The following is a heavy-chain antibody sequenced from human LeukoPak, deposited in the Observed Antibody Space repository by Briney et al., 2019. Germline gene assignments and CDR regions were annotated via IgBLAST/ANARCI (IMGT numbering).Heavy chain of an antibody. CDR2: IIPIFGTA. J-gene: IGHJ3*02. CDR3: ASLMTTVTTSAFDI. V-gene: IGHV1-69*01. CDR1: GGTFSSYA. Sequence: SVKVSCKASGGTFSSYAISWVRQAPGQGLEWMGGIIPIFGTANYAQKFQGRVTITADESTSTAYMELSSLRSEDTAVYYCASLMTTVTTSAFDIWGQGTMVTVSS. D-gene: IGHD4-17*01.